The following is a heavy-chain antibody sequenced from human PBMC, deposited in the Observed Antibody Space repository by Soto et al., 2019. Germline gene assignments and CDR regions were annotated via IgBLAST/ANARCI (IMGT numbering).Heavy chain of an antibody. D-gene: IGHD3-3*01. V-gene: IGHV1-69*13. J-gene: IGHJ4*02. CDR1: GGTFSSYA. Sequence: ASVKVSCKASGGTFSSYAISWVRQAPGQGLEWMGGIIPIFGTANYAQKFQGRVTITADESTSTAYMELGSLRSEDTAVYYCASSGRLDYDFWSGYSNYFDYWGQGTLVTVPQ. CDR3: ASSGRLDYDFWSGYSNYFDY. CDR2: IIPIFGTA.